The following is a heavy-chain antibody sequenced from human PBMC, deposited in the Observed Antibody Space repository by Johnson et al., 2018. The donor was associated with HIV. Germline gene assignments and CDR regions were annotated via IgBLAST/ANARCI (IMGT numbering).Heavy chain of an antibody. CDR1: GFTFSSYW. V-gene: IGHV3-74*01. Sequence: VQLVESGGGLVQPGGSLRLSCAASGFTFSSYWMHWVRQAPGKGLVWVSGISWTSGSIGYADAVKGRFTISRDNAKNSLYLQMNSLRAEDTALYYCAKRRIVGATVAGAFDIWGQGTMVTVSS. CDR2: ISWTSGSI. D-gene: IGHD1-26*01. CDR3: AKRRIVGATVAGAFDI. J-gene: IGHJ3*02.